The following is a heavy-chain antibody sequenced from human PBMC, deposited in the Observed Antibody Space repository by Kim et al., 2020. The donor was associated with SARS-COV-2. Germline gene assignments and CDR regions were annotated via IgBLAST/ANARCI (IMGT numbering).Heavy chain of an antibody. Sequence: TAYADSVNGRFTITRDNAKSSVYLQINGQRPEDTALYYCAKRYGNFFGFDVWGQGTTVTVSS. J-gene: IGHJ6*02. D-gene: IGHD2-15*01. V-gene: IGHV3-9*01. CDR3: AKRYGNFFGFDV. CDR2: T.